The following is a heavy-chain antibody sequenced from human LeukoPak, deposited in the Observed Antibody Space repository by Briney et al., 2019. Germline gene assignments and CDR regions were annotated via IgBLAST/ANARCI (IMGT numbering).Heavy chain of an antibody. Sequence: GGSLRLSCSASGFTFSSYAMHWVRQAPGKGLEYVSAISSNGGSTYYADSVKGRFTISRDNSKDTLYLQMSSLRAEDTAVYYCARGRLRDGYNMGYFDYWGQGTLVTVSS. CDR2: ISSNGGST. V-gene: IGHV3-64D*06. CDR3: ARGRLRDGYNMGYFDY. J-gene: IGHJ4*02. CDR1: GFTFSSYA. D-gene: IGHD5-24*01.